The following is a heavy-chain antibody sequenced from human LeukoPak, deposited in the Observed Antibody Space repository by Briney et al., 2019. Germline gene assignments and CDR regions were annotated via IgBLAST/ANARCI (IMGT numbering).Heavy chain of an antibody. CDR2: IFYSGTT. J-gene: IGHJ4*02. CDR3: ASSSKVVRPDSWDY. CDR1: GGSISSYY. D-gene: IGHD6-6*01. Sequence: SETLSLTCTVSGGSISSYYWNWIRQPPGKGLEWIGYIFYSGTTNYNPSLKSRVTMTIDTSKKEVSLNLTSVTAADTSIYFCASSSKVVRPDSWDYWGQGTLVTVSS. V-gene: IGHV4-59*12.